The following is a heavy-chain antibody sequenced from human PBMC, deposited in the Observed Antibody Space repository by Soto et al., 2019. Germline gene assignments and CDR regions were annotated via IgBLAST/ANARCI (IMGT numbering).Heavy chain of an antibody. J-gene: IGHJ4*02. CDR2: IIPIFGTA. CDR1: GGTFSSYA. D-gene: IGHD6-19*01. CDR3: ASRGSGYSSGWYYLDY. V-gene: IGHV1-69*06. Sequence: QVQLVQSGAEVKKPGSSVTVSCKASGGTFSSYAISWVRQAPGQGLEWMGGIIPIFGTANYAQKFQGRVTITADKSTSTAYMELSSLRSEDTAVYYCASRGSGYSSGWYYLDYWGQGTLVTVSS.